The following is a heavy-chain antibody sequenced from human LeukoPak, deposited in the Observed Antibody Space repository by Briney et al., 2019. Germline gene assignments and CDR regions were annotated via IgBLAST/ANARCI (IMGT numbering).Heavy chain of an antibody. CDR2: VYYSGTT. CDR1: GGSLISNNFY. Sequence: ASETLSLTCTVSGGSLISNNFYWGWIRQPPGKGLEWIGNVYYSGTTYYNPHLSSRLTISVDTSKNQFSLKLNSATAADTAVYYCSRWLQFRPGVWGGGEFDSWGQGALVTVSS. J-gene: IGHJ4*02. D-gene: IGHD5-24*01. CDR3: SRWLQFRPGVWGGGEFDS. V-gene: IGHV4-39*07.